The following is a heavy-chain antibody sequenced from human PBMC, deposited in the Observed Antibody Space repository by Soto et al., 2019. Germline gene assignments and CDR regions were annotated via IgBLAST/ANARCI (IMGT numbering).Heavy chain of an antibody. CDR1: GFTFDDYA. CDR3: ARVRKGY. CDR2: ISYDGSNK. V-gene: IGHV3-30-3*01. J-gene: IGHJ4*02. Sequence: VQLVESGGGLVQPGRSLRLSCAASGFTFDDYAMHWVRQAPGKGLEWVAVISYDGSNKYYADSVKGRFTISRDNSKNTLYLQVNSLRAEDTAVYYCARVRKGYWGQGTLVTVSS.